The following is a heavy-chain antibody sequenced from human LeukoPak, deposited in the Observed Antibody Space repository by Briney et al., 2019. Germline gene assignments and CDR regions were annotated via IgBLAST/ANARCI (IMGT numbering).Heavy chain of an antibody. CDR3: ARLIAAAGVDY. D-gene: IGHD6-13*01. Sequence: SGTLSLTCTVSGASISSYYWSWIRQPPGKGLEWIGYIYYSGSTNYNPSLKSRVTISVDTSKNQFSLKLSSVTAADTAVYYCARLIAAAGVDYWGQGTLVTVSS. CDR2: IYYSGST. V-gene: IGHV4-59*08. J-gene: IGHJ4*02. CDR1: GASISSYY.